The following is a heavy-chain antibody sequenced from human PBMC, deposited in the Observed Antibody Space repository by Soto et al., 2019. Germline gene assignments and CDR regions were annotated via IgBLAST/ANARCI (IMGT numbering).Heavy chain of an antibody. Sequence: SETLSLTCAVYGGSVNGYYWNWIRQPPGKGLEWIGEINHTGGAHYNPSLKSRVTISVDTSKNQFSLKLSSVTAADTAVYYCARIDVGIAAAGDFDYWGQGTLVTVSS. CDR1: GGSVNGYY. D-gene: IGHD6-13*01. J-gene: IGHJ4*02. CDR3: ARIDVGIAAAGDFDY. CDR2: INHTGGA. V-gene: IGHV4-34*01.